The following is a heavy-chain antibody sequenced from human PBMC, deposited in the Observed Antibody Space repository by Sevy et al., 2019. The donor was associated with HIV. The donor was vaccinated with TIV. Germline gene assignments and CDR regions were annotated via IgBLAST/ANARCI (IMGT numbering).Heavy chain of an antibody. CDR1: GFTFSSYA. CDR2: ISGSGGST. Sequence: GGSLRLSCAASGFTFSSYAMSWVRQAPGKGLEWVSAISGSGGSTYYADSVKGRFTISRDNSKNTLYLQMNSLRAEDTAVYYCAKFVVGLRNYYYYYGMDVWGQGTTVTVSS. V-gene: IGHV3-23*01. CDR3: AKFVVGLRNYYYYYGMDV. J-gene: IGHJ6*02. D-gene: IGHD1-26*01.